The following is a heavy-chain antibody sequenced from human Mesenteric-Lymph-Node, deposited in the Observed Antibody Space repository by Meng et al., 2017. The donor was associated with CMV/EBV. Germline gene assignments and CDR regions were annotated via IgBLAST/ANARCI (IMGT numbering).Heavy chain of an antibody. Sequence: FSGYYWLWMRPPPGKELEWIGEINHSGSTNSNPSLQSRVTLSVDTSKNPFSLKLSSVTAADTAVYYCARGLRGDIVVVPAAPRGSFDYWGQGTLVTVSS. V-gene: IGHV4-34*01. D-gene: IGHD2-2*01. CDR3: ARGLRGDIVVVPAAPRGSFDY. J-gene: IGHJ4*02. CDR2: INHSGST. CDR1: FSGYY.